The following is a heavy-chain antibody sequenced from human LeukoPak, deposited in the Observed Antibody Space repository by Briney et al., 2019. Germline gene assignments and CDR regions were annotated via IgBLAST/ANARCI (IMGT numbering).Heavy chain of an antibody. Sequence: GESLKISCKVSGYSFTSYCIGWVRQMPGKGLEWMGIIYPGDSGPTYSPSFQGQVTISVDKSINTAYLQWSSLQASDAAMYYCGMSGDRVPLQDDVFDVWGQGTMVTVST. V-gene: IGHV5-51*01. CDR2: IYPGDSGP. J-gene: IGHJ3*01. CDR3: GMSGDRVPLQDDVFDV. D-gene: IGHD1-26*01. CDR1: GYSFTSYC.